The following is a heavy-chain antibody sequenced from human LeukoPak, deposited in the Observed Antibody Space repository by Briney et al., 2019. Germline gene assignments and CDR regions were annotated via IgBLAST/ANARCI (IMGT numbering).Heavy chain of an antibody. Sequence: GGSLRLSCAASGFTFSGFGLHWVRQAPGKGLEWLAVVSYDGNNQYYADSVRGRFTISRDNSKNMLYLQMNSLRPEDTAVYYCARYGVAGTDYWGQGTLVTVSS. D-gene: IGHD6-19*01. CDR3: ARYGVAGTDY. V-gene: IGHV3-30*03. J-gene: IGHJ4*02. CDR1: GFTFSGFG. CDR2: VSYDGNNQ.